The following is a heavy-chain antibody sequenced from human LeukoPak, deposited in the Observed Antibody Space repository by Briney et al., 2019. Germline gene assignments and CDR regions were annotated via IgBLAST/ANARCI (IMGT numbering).Heavy chain of an antibody. CDR1: GGSISSYY. J-gene: IGHJ4*02. CDR3: ARHSGYSSGWYGY. D-gene: IGHD6-19*01. V-gene: IGHV4-59*08. Sequence: SETLSLTCTVSGGSISSYYWGWIRQPPGKGLEWIGYIYYSGSTNYNPSLKSRVTISVDTSKNQFSLKLSSVTAADTAVYYCARHSGYSSGWYGYWGQGTLVTVSS. CDR2: IYYSGST.